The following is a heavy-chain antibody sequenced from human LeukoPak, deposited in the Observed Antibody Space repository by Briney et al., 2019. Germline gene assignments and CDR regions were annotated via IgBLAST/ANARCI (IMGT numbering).Heavy chain of an antibody. Sequence: GESLKISCKGSGYSFTSYWIGWVRQMPGKGLEWMGIIYPGDSDTRYSPSFQGQVTISADKSISTAYLQWSSLKASDTAMYYCASPYYDYVWGSYRPRGGGNSWAFDIWGQGTMVTVSS. CDR3: ASPYYDYVWGSYRPRGGGNSWAFDI. CDR2: IYPGDSDT. CDR1: GYSFTSYW. V-gene: IGHV5-51*01. D-gene: IGHD3-16*02. J-gene: IGHJ3*02.